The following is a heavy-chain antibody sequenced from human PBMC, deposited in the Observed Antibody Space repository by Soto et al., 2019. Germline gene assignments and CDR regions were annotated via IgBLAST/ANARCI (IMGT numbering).Heavy chain of an antibody. V-gene: IGHV1-18*01. J-gene: IGHJ6*02. Sequence: QGQLVQSGDEVKKPGASVKVSCKASGYIFVNYGIAWVRQAPGQGLGWMGWISPYTGNTHSATKVQGRLTMTTDTSTSTSYMDLGSLTSDDTAVYYCVMVDNYVTPTPQDVWGQGTTVTVSS. CDR2: ISPYTGNT. CDR3: VMVDNYVTPTPQDV. D-gene: IGHD3-16*01. CDR1: GYIFVNYG.